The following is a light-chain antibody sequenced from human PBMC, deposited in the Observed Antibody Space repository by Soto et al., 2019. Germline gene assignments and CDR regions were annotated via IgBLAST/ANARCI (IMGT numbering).Light chain of an antibody. J-gene: IGKJ1*01. CDR3: HQYHNWPWT. Sequence: IVMTQSPATLSVSPGERATLSCRASQSVSSNLAWYQQTPGQVPRLLIYAASTRATGIPARFSGSGSETEFTLTSSGLQSEDFAVYYCHQYHNWPWTFGQGTKVEIK. CDR1: QSVSSN. V-gene: IGKV3-15*01. CDR2: AAS.